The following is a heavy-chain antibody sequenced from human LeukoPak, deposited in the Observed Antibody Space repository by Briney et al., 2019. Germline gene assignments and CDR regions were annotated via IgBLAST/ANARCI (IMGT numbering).Heavy chain of an antibody. Sequence: SETLSLTCTVSGDSISSTNYYWGWIRQPPGKGLEWIGYIYYSGSANYNPSLKSRVTISVDTSKNQFSLKLSSVTAADTAVYYCARDSSGYYHWFDPWGQGTLVTVSS. V-gene: IGHV4-61*01. J-gene: IGHJ5*02. CDR1: GDSISSTNYY. CDR3: ARDSSGYYHWFDP. D-gene: IGHD3-22*01. CDR2: IYYSGSA.